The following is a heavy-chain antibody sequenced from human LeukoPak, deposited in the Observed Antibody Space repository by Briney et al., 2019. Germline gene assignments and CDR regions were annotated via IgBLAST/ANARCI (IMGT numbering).Heavy chain of an antibody. J-gene: IGHJ4*02. V-gene: IGHV3-64D*06. D-gene: IGHD6-19*01. CDR2: ISSNGGST. Sequence: GGSLRLSCSASGFTFSSYAMHWVRQAPGEGLEYVSAISSNGGSTYYADSVKGRFTISRDNSKNTLYLQMSSLRAEDTAVYYCVKEGAAGIAVAGTFDYWGQGTLVTVSS. CDR3: VKEGAAGIAVAGTFDY. CDR1: GFTFSSYA.